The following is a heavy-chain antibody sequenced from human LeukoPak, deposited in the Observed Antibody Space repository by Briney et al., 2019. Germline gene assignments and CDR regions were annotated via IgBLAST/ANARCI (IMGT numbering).Heavy chain of an antibody. V-gene: IGHV1-18*01. CDR1: GYTFTSYG. CDR2: ISAYNGNT. Sequence: ASVKVSCKASGYTFTSYGISWVRQAPGQGLGWMGWISAYNGNTNYAQKLQGRVTMTTDTSTSTAYMELRSLRSDDTAVYYCAGDGVGATVAYYYYYMDVWGKGTTVTVSS. CDR3: AGDGVGATVAYYYYYMDV. J-gene: IGHJ6*03. D-gene: IGHD1-26*01.